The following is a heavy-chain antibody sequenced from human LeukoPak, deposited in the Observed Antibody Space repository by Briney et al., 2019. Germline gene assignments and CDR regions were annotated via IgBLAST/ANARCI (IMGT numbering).Heavy chain of an antibody. CDR3: ARDRVAVAGNTLGY. CDR2: INPNSGGT. Sequence: GASVKVSCKASGYTFSGYYMHWVRQAPGQGLEWMGWINPNSGGTNYAQKFQGRVTMTRDTSISTAYMELSRLRSDDTAVYYCARDRVAVAGNTLGYWGQGTLVTVSS. D-gene: IGHD6-19*01. CDR1: GYTFSGYY. J-gene: IGHJ4*02. V-gene: IGHV1-2*02.